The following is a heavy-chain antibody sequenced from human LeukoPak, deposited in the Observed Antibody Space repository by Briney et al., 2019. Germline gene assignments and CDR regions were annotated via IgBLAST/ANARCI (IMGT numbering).Heavy chain of an antibody. D-gene: IGHD2-2*01. V-gene: IGHV3-21*01. Sequence: PGGSLRLSCAASGFTFSTYSMHWVRQAPGKGLEWVSSINNSSSYIYYADSVKGRFTISRDNAKNSLYLQMNSLRAEDTAVYYCARANIVLVPAANYYFYLDVWGKGTTVTISS. CDR2: INNSSSYI. CDR1: GFTFSTYS. CDR3: ARANIVLVPAANYYFYLDV. J-gene: IGHJ6*03.